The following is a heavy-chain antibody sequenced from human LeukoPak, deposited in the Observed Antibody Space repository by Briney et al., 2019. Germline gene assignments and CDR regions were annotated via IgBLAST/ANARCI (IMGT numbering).Heavy chain of an antibody. V-gene: IGHV3-30*02. Sequence: PGGPLRLSCAASGFTFSSYGMHWVRQAPGKGLEWVAFIRYDGSNKYYADSVKGRFTISRDNSKNTLYLQMNSLRAEDTAVYYCAKDPRGSGSYQPPTFDYWGQGTLVTVSS. D-gene: IGHD3-10*01. CDR1: GFTFSSYG. CDR3: AKDPRGSGSYQPPTFDY. CDR2: IRYDGSNK. J-gene: IGHJ4*02.